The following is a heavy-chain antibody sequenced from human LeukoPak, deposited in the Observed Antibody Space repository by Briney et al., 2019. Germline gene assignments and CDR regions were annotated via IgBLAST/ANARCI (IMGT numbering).Heavy chain of an antibody. CDR3: ARGRNYYESSGFYYYFDY. Sequence: EPSETLSLTCAVSDGSFRGYCWNWIRQPPGKGLEWAGEIHSSGRTNYNPSLKSRLTLSVDTSKYQFSLKLSSVTAADTAVYYCARGRNYYESSGFYYYFDYWGQGTLVTVSS. J-gene: IGHJ4*02. CDR1: DGSFRGYC. CDR2: IHSSGRT. D-gene: IGHD3-22*01. V-gene: IGHV4-34*01.